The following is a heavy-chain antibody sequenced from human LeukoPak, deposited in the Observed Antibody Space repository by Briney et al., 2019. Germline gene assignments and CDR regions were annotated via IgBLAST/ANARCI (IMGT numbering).Heavy chain of an antibody. CDR2: ISGSDGST. CDR1: GFTFSSCA. J-gene: IGHJ4*02. D-gene: IGHD3-3*01. V-gene: IGHV3-23*01. CDR3: AKDCITIFGVVIIPGSYYDY. Sequence: PGGSLILSCAASGFTFSSCAMSWVRQAPGKVLEWVSAISGSDGSTYYADSVKGRFTISRDNSKNTLYLQMNSLRAEDTAVYYCAKDCITIFGVVIIPGSYYDYWGQGTLVSVSS.